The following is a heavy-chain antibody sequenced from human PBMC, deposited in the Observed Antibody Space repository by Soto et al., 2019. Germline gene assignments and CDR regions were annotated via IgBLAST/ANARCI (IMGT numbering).Heavy chain of an antibody. Sequence: SETLSLTCTVSGGSISSSYWSWIRQPPGKGLEWLAYIYDDGSANYNPSLKSRATISLDMSKNQFSPKLTSVTAADTAVYYCARDKYCSGGSCRKNWFDPWGQGTMVTV. CDR1: GGSISSSY. CDR3: ARDKYCSGGSCRKNWFDP. CDR2: IYDDGSA. D-gene: IGHD2-15*01. J-gene: IGHJ5*02. V-gene: IGHV4-59*01.